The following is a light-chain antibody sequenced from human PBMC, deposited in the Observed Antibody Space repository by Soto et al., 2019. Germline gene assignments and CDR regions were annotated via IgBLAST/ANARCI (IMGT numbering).Light chain of an antibody. CDR2: KVS. CDR1: QSLVHSNGNTY. J-gene: IGKJ1*01. V-gene: IGKV2-30*02. Sequence: DVVMTQSPLSLPVTLGQPASISCRSSQSLVHSNGNTYLNWFQQRPGESPRRLLYKVSIRDSGVPARFGGSGSGTDFTLKISRVEAADLGVYYCMQGTHWPRTFGQGTKVEIK. CDR3: MQGTHWPRT.